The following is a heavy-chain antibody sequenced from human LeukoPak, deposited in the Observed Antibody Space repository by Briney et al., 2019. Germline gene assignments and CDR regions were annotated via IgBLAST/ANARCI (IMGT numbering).Heavy chain of an antibody. CDR3: AKDHSKGSAVRPRSYFDY. CDR1: GFTFSSYA. D-gene: IGHD2/OR15-2a*01. Sequence: PGGSLRLSCAASGFTFSSYAMSWVRQAPGKGLEWVSAISGSGGSTYYADSVKGRFTISRDNSKNTLYLQMNSLRAEDTAVYYCAKDHSKGSAVRPRSYFDYWGQGTLVTVSS. J-gene: IGHJ4*02. V-gene: IGHV3-23*01. CDR2: ISGSGGST.